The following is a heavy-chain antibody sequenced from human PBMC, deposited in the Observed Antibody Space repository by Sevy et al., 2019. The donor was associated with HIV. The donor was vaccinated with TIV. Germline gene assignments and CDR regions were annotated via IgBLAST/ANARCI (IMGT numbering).Heavy chain of an antibody. Sequence: SETLSLTCTVSGGSINTGGYYWSWIRQHPGKGLEWIGYIYRSGSAFYNPSLESRVTISVDTSKNQFSLKLSSVTAADRGVYFCATHTNYYDSTGFPHGLNIWGQGTMVTVSS. V-gene: IGHV4-31*03. CDR3: ATHTNYYDSTGFPHGLNI. J-gene: IGHJ3*02. CDR1: GGSINTGGYY. CDR2: IYRSGSA. D-gene: IGHD3-22*01.